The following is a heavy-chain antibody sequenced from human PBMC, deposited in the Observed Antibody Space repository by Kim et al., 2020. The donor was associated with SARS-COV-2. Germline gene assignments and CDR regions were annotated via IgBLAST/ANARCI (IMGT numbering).Heavy chain of an antibody. CDR3: ARGGFYYDSSGYSDY. J-gene: IGHJ4*02. Sequence: PTYRSRLTISVDTSKNQFSLKLRSVTAADTAVYYCARGGFYYDSSGYSDYWGQGTLVTVSS. V-gene: IGHV4-31*02. D-gene: IGHD3-22*01.